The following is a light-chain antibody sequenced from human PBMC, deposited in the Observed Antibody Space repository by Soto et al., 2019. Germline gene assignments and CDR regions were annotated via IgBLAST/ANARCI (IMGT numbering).Light chain of an antibody. V-gene: IGKV3D-15*01. Sequence: EIVMSQSPPTLSVSPGETATLSCRASQSISSGLACYRQKPGQPPRLLIYGASTRATGTPARFSGSGSGTEFTLTISSLQSEDFALYYCQQYNKWPLITFGQGTRLEI. CDR1: QSISSG. J-gene: IGKJ5*01. CDR3: QQYNKWPLIT. CDR2: GAS.